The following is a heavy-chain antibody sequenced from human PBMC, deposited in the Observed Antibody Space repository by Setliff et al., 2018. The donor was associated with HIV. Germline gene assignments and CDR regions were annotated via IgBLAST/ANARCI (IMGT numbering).Heavy chain of an antibody. CDR3: ARDPPGHGDSNDY. D-gene: IGHD4-17*01. J-gene: IGHJ4*02. CDR2: IYYTWST. CDR1: GVSVGSGSYY. Sequence: SETLSLTCTVSGVSVGSGSYYWSWIRQPPGKGLEYIGYIYYTWSTTYNPSLKSRVSMSIDTSKNQFSLRLTSVTAADTAVYYCARDPPGHGDSNDYWGQGTLVTVSS. V-gene: IGHV4-61*01.